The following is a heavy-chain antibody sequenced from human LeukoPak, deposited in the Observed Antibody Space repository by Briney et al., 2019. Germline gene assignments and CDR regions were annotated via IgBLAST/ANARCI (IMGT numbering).Heavy chain of an antibody. V-gene: IGHV4-34*01. CDR1: GGSFSGYY. CDR2: INHSGST. Sequence: PSETLSLTCAVYGGSFSGYYWSWIRQPPGKGLEWIGEINHSGSTNYNPSLKSRVTISVDTSKNQFSLKLSSVTAADTAVYYCARGGLRVTTERVLSWPFDYWGQGTLVTVSS. CDR3: ARGGLRVTTERVLSWPFDY. J-gene: IGHJ4*02. D-gene: IGHD4-17*01.